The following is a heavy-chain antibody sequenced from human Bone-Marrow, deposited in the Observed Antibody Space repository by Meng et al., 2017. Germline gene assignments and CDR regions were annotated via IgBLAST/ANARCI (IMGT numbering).Heavy chain of an antibody. CDR1: GCSISSYY. CDR2: IYYSGST. V-gene: IGHV4-59*01. D-gene: IGHD1-7*01. CDR3: ARAPLRWNYGLLAAFDI. J-gene: IGHJ3*02. Sequence: GSLRLSCTVSGCSISSYYWSWIRQPPGKGLEWIGYIYYSGSTNYNPSLQSRVTISVDTSKNQFSLKLSSVTAADTAVYYCARAPLRWNYGLLAAFDIWGQGTMVTVSS.